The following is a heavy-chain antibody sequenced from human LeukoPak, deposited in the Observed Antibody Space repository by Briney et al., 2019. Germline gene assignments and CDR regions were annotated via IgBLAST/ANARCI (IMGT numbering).Heavy chain of an antibody. J-gene: IGHJ4*02. CDR1: GFTFSSYA. V-gene: IGHV3-30-3*01. CDR2: ILYDGSNK. D-gene: IGHD2-21*02. CDR3: ARDPLAYCGGDCSPGY. Sequence: PGGSLRLSCEASGFTFSSYAMHWVRQAPGKGLEWVAVILYDGSNKYYADYVKGRFTISRDNSKNTLYLQMNSLRAEDTAVYYCARDPLAYCGGDCSPGYWGQGTLVTVSS.